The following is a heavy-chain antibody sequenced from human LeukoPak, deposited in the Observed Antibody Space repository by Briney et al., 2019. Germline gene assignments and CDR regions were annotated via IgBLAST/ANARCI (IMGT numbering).Heavy chain of an antibody. D-gene: IGHD2-2*01. J-gene: IGHJ4*02. CDR1: GFTFSSYA. Sequence: GGSLRLSCAASGFTFSSYAMSWVRQAPGKGLEWVAVISYDGSNKYYADSVKGRFTISRDNSKNTLYLQMNSLRAEDTAVYYCARGGAGVNCSSSSCLNYFDYWGQGTLVTVSS. CDR3: ARGGAGVNCSSSSCLNYFDY. CDR2: ISYDGSNK. V-gene: IGHV3-30*03.